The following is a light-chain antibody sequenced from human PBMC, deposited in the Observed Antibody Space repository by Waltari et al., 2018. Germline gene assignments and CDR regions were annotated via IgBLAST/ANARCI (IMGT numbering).Light chain of an antibody. V-gene: IGKV3-20*01. CDR3: QHHLRLPTT. CDR1: QSVGTY. J-gene: IGKJ1*01. CDR2: GAY. Sequence: LVLTQSPGTLSLSPGERATLPCRASQSVGTYLAWYQQKPGQAPRLLIYGAYSRAAGIPDRFSGSGYGTDFSLTISRLEPEDFAVYFCQHHLRLPTTFGQGTKVEIK.